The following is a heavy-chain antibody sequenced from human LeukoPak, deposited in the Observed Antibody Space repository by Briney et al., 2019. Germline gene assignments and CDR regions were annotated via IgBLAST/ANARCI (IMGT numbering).Heavy chain of an antibody. CDR1: GYTFTGYH. CDR3: ASSYCSSTSCYVPYNWFDP. J-gene: IGHJ5*02. D-gene: IGHD2-2*01. CDR2: INPNTGGT. V-gene: IGHV1-2*06. Sequence: GASVTVSCKASGYTFTGYHMYWVRQAPGQGLEWMGRINPNTGGTDYAQKFQGRVTMTRDTSISTAYMDLSRLRSDDTAVYYCASSYCSSTSCYVPYNWFDPWGQGTLVTVSS.